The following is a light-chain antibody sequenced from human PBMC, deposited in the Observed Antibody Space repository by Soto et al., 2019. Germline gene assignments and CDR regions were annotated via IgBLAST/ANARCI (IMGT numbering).Light chain of an antibody. CDR3: QQYNSYSRT. CDR2: KAS. Sequence: DIPMTQSPSTLSASVGDRVTITCRASKSISSWLAWYQQKPGKDPKLLIYKASSLESRAPSRCSGSGSGTEFTLTISSLQPDEFATYYCQQYNSYSRTFGQGTTVEIK. V-gene: IGKV1-5*03. J-gene: IGKJ1*01. CDR1: KSISSW.